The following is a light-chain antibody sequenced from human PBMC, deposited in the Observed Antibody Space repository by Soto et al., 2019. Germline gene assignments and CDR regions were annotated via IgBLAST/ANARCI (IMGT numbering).Light chain of an antibody. J-gene: IGKJ1*01. CDR3: QQYNNYFST. V-gene: IGKV1-5*01. CDR1: QSISSW. CDR2: DAS. Sequence: DIQMTQSPSTLSASVGDRVTITCRASQSISSWLAWYQQKPGKAPKLLIYDASSLESGVPSRFSGSGSGTEFTLTISSLQPDDFSTDYGQQYNNYFSTFG.